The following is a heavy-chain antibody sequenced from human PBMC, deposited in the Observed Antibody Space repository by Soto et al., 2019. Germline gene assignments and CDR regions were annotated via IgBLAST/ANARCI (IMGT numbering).Heavy chain of an antibody. J-gene: IGHJ4*02. D-gene: IGHD5-18*01. Sequence: EVQLLESGGGLVQPGGSLRLSCAASGFTFSSYAMSWVRQAPGKGLEWVSAISGSGDSTYYADSVKGRFTISRDNSKNTLYLQMNSLGAEDTAVYYCAKGRGYSSGYGFDYWGQGTLFTVSS. CDR2: ISGSGDST. CDR3: AKGRGYSSGYGFDY. CDR1: GFTFSSYA. V-gene: IGHV3-23*01.